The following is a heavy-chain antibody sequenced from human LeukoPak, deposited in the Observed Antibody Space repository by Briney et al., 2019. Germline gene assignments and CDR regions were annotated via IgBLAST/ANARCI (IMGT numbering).Heavy chain of an antibody. Sequence: SETLSLTCTVSGGSIGSGDYYWSWIPQPPGKGLEWNGYIYYSGSTYYNPSLNSRVTISVDTSKNQFSLKLSSVTAADTAVYYCARDRSGYFDYWGQGTLVTVSS. CDR1: GGSIGSGDYY. CDR3: ARDRSGYFDY. J-gene: IGHJ4*02. CDR2: IYYSGST. D-gene: IGHD3-22*01. V-gene: IGHV4-30-4*01.